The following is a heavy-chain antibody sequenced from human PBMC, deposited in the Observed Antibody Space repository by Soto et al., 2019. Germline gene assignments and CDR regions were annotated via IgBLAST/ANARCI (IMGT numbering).Heavy chain of an antibody. Sequence: GGSLRLSCAASGFTFSSYGMHWVRQAPGKGLEWVAVISYDGSNKYYADSVKGRFTISRDNSKNTLYLQMNSLRAEDTAVYYCAKATTGIAARRIDYWGQGTLVTVSS. CDR2: ISYDGSNK. CDR1: GFTFSSYG. J-gene: IGHJ4*02. V-gene: IGHV3-30*18. D-gene: IGHD6-6*01. CDR3: AKATTGIAARRIDY.